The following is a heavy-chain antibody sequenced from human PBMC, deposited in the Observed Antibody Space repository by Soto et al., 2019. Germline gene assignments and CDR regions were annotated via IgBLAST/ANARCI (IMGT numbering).Heavy chain of an antibody. V-gene: IGHV1-18*01. J-gene: IGHJ5*02. CDR1: GYNFIGYG. CDR3: ERRLYMAWSDP. CDR2: ISAYNGNS. Sequence: ASVKVSCKASGYNFIGYGITWVRQAPGQGLEWMGWISAYNGNSNCAQSLQDRVTMTTDTSTATAYLELRSLRPDDTAVYFCERRLYMAWSDPWGQGTTVTVSS. D-gene: IGHD2-8*01.